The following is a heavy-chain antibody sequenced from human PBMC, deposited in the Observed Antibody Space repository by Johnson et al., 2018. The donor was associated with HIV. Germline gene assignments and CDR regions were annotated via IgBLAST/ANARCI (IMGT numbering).Heavy chain of an antibody. V-gene: IGHV3-30*02. Sequence: QVLLVESGGGVVQPGGSLRLSCAASGFTFSSYGMHWVRQAPGKGLEWVAFIRYDGSNKYYADSVKGRFTISRDNAKNSLYLQMNSLRAEDTAVYYCAREKRWGLMITFGGPHAFDIWGQGTMVTVSS. CDR2: IRYDGSNK. CDR3: AREKRWGLMITFGGPHAFDI. J-gene: IGHJ3*02. D-gene: IGHD3-16*01. CDR1: GFTFSSYG.